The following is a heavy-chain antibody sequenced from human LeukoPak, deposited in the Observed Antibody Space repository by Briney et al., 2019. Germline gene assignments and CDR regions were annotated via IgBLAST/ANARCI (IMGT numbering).Heavy chain of an antibody. J-gene: IGHJ2*01. CDR2: ITSSSSSTYR. Sequence: KAGGSLRLSCAASGFTFSRYSMNWVHQAPGKGLEWVSSITSSSSSTYRYYADSVKGRFTVSRDNAKNSLYLQMNSLRAEDTAVYYCARAPPYCGGDCSDWYFDLWGRGTLVSVSS. D-gene: IGHD2-21*02. CDR3: ARAPPYCGGDCSDWYFDL. V-gene: IGHV3-21*01. CDR1: GFTFSRYS.